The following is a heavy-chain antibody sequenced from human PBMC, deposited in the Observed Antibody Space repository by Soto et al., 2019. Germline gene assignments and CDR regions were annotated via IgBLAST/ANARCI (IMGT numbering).Heavy chain of an antibody. Sequence: GGSLRLSCAASGFTFSSYWMSWVRQAPGKGLEWVANIKQDGSEKYYVDSVKGRFTISRDNAKNSLYLQMNSLRAEDTAVYYCVWWVSAANYYYYMDVWGKGTTVTVSS. V-gene: IGHV3-7*05. J-gene: IGHJ6*03. D-gene: IGHD2-8*02. CDR3: VWWVSAANYYYYMDV. CDR2: IKQDGSEK. CDR1: GFTFSSYW.